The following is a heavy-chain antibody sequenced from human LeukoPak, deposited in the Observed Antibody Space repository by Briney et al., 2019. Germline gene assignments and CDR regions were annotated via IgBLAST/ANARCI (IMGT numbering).Heavy chain of an antibody. D-gene: IGHD6-13*01. CDR1: GGSISSGSYY. J-gene: IGHJ3*02. CDR2: IYTSGST. Sequence: KPSETLSLTCTVSGGSISSGSYYWSWVRQPAGKGLEWIGRIYTSGSTNYNPSPKSRVTISVDTSKNQVSLKLSSVTAADTAVYYCARDLLGIAAAGSDAFDIWGQGTMVAVSS. CDR3: ARDLLGIAAAGSDAFDI. V-gene: IGHV4-61*02.